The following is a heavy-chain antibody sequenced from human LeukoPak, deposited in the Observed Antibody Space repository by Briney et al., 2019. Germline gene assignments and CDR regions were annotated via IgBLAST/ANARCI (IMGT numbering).Heavy chain of an antibody. CDR1: GFTFSSYG. D-gene: IGHD4-23*01. Sequence: PGGSLRLSCAAAGFTFSSYGMHWVRQAPGKGLEWVAVISYDGSNKYYADSVKGRFTFSRDNSKNTLYLQMNSLRADDTAVYYCAKSISGGFLYYFYGMDVWGQGTTVTVSS. CDR3: AKSISGGFLYYFYGMDV. J-gene: IGHJ6*02. CDR2: ISYDGSNK. V-gene: IGHV3-30*18.